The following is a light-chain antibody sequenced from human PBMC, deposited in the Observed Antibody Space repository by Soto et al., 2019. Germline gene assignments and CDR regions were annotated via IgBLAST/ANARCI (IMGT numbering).Light chain of an antibody. CDR2: GAL. J-gene: IGKJ4*01. V-gene: IGKV3-20*01. CDR1: QSIDRY. Sequence: EIVLTQSPATLSLSPGERATLSCRASQSIDRYLAWYQQKPGQAPRLLIYGALSRATGIPDRFSGSGSGTDFTLTISRLEPEDFALYYCQQYRSSLLTFGGGTKVDIK. CDR3: QQYRSSLLT.